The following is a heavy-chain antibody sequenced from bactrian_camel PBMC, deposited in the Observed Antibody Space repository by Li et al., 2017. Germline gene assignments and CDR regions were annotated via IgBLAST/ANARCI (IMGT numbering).Heavy chain of an antibody. V-gene: IGHV3S53*01. CDR3: AADRLACLTQMPRPMSPRAYNL. Sequence: HVQLVESGGGSVQAGGSLRLSCVSSTGHTGRSYCMAWFRQAPGKEREGLAALASDGTTAYADSVKGRFTISRDDAKNAVYLQMNSLKVEDTAMYYCAADRLACLTQMPRPMSPRAYNLWGQGTQVTVS. CDR2: LASDGTT. CDR1: GHTGRSYC. J-gene: IGHJ4*01. D-gene: IGHD1*01.